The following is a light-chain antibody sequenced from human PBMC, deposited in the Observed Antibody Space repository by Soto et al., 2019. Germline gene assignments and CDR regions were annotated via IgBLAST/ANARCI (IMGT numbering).Light chain of an antibody. CDR2: DVS. V-gene: IGLV2-11*01. CDR3: CSYAGSYV. J-gene: IGLJ1*01. Sequence: HSVLTQPRSVSGSPGQSVTISCTGTSSDVGGYNYVSWYQQHPGKAPKLMIYDVSKRPSGVPDRFSGSKSGNTASLTISGLQAEDEADYYCCSYAGSYVFGTATKVSVL. CDR1: SSDVGGYNY.